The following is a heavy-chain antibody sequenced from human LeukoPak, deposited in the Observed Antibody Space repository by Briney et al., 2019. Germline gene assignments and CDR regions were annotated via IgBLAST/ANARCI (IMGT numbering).Heavy chain of an antibody. J-gene: IGHJ4*02. CDR1: GFTFSGYG. D-gene: IGHD3-10*01. CDR3: AKDRGFEFASGSSELDY. V-gene: IGHV3-30*18. CDR2: ISHDGSKK. Sequence: GGSLRLSCAASGFTFSGYGMHWVRQAPGKGLEGVAVISHDGSKKYYADSVKGRFTISRDNSKNMLYLQMNSLRDEDTAVYYCAKDRGFEFASGSSELDYWGQGTLVTVSS.